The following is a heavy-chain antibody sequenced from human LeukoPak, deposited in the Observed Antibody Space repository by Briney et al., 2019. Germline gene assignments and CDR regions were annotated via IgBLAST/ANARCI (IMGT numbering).Heavy chain of an antibody. D-gene: IGHD2-2*01. V-gene: IGHV3-21*01. Sequence: TTGGSLRLSCAASGFAFSSYSMNWVHQAPGKGLEWVSSISSSSSYIYYADSVKGRFTISRDNAKNSLYLQMNSLRAEDTAVYYCARAGPPYCSSTSCDGMDVWGQGTTVTVSS. CDR1: GFAFSSYS. CDR2: ISSSSSYI. J-gene: IGHJ6*02. CDR3: ARAGPPYCSSTSCDGMDV.